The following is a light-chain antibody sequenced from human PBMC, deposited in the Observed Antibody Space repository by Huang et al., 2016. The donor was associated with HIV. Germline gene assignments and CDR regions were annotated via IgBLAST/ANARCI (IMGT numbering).Light chain of an antibody. V-gene: IGKV3-20*01. J-gene: IGKJ1*01. CDR3: QQYGSSPRT. CDR1: QSVTSSY. CDR2: GAS. Sequence: EIVLTQSPGTLSLSPGARAALSCRASQSVTSSYLAWYQQKPGQPPRLLIYGASTRATGIPDRCSGSGSGTDFTLTISGLEPEDFAVYYCQQYGSSPRTFGQGTKVEIK.